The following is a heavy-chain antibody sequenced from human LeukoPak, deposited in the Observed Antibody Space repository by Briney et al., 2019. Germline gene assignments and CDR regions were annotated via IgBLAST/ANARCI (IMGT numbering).Heavy chain of an antibody. CDR2: ISDGGAAT. Sequence: GGSLRLSCAASGFMFSDYFMSWIRQAPGKELEWASVISDGGAATSYADSVRGRFTMSRDNSKNTLYLQMNSLRAEDTAVYYCAKGWTGYSSTWYLDWGQGTLVTVSS. D-gene: IGHD6-13*01. CDR1: GFMFSDYF. CDR3: AKGWTGYSSTWYLD. J-gene: IGHJ4*02. V-gene: IGHV3-23*01.